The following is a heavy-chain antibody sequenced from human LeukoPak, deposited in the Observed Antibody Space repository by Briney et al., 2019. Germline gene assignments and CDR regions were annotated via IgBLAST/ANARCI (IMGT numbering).Heavy chain of an antibody. CDR2: IRYDGSNK. J-gene: IGHJ6*03. Sequence: PGGSLRLSCAASGFTFSSYGMHWVRQAPGKGLEWVAFIRYDGSNKYYADSVKGRFTISRDNSKNTLYLQMNSLRAEDTAVYYCAKGIDYYGSGAMELGYMDVWGKGTTVTVSS. CDR3: AKGIDYYGSGAMELGYMDV. D-gene: IGHD3-10*01. V-gene: IGHV3-30*02. CDR1: GFTFSSYG.